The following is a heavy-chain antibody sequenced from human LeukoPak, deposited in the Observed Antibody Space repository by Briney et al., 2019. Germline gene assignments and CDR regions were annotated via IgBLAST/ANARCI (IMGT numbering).Heavy chain of an antibody. D-gene: IGHD6-19*01. CDR1: GYTFTSYY. Sequence: ASVKVSCKASGYTFTSYYMHWLRQAPGHGLEWMGISNPGVGSTKYAQKVQGRVSMTKDTSTSTVYMELSSLRSEDAAVYYCARDLFGSMGVAGNEDWFDPWGEGTLVTVSS. CDR2: SNPGVGST. CDR3: ARDLFGSMGVAGNEDWFDP. V-gene: IGHV1-46*01. J-gene: IGHJ5*02.